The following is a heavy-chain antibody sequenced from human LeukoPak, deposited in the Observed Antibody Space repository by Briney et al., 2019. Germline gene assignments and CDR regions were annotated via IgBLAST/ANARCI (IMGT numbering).Heavy chain of an antibody. CDR3: ARRHSSGWYYLDY. V-gene: IGHV3-23*01. J-gene: IGHJ4*02. CDR1: GFTFSSYG. D-gene: IGHD6-19*01. CDR2: IVSGRARST. Sequence: GGSLRLSCAASGFTFSSYGMSWVRQAPGKGLEWVSSIVSGRARSTYYADSVKGRSTISRDNSKNTLYLQMNSLRAEDTAVYYCARRHSSGWYYLDYWGQGPLVTVSS.